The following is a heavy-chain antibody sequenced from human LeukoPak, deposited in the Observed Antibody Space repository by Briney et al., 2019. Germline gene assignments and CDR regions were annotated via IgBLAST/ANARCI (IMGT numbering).Heavy chain of an antibody. V-gene: IGHV1-18*01. D-gene: IGHD5-18*01. CDR3: ARVGIQLWLLDY. CDR2: ISAHNGNT. CDR1: GYTFMSYG. J-gene: IGHJ4*02. Sequence: GASVKVSFKASGYTFMSYGISWVRQAPGQGLEWMGWISAHNGNTDYAQKLQGRVTMTTDTSTSTAYMELRSLRSDDTAVYYCARVGIQLWLLDYWGQGTLVTVSS.